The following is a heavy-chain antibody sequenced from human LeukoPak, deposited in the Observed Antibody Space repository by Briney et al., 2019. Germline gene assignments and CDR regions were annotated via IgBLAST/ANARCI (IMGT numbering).Heavy chain of an antibody. V-gene: IGHV3-21*01. CDR3: ASSQVVVGATRFYFNY. CDR2: ISSSSSDI. J-gene: IGHJ4*02. CDR1: GFIFSNYI. D-gene: IGHD1-26*01. Sequence: GGSLRLSCAASGFIFSNYIINWVRRAPGKGLEWVSSISSSSSDIYFADSVKGRFTISRDSAKNSLYLQMNSLRPEDTAVYYCASSQVVVGATRFYFNYWGQGTLVTVSS.